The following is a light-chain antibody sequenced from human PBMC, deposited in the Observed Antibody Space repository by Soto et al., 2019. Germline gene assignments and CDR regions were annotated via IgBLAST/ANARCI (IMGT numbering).Light chain of an antibody. Sequence: ESVLTQSPGTLSLSPGEKATLSCRASQSVSSSYLAWYQQKPGQAPRLLIYGASSRATGIPDRFSGSGSGTDFTLTVSRLEPEDFAAYYCQQVGSSSWTFGQGTKV. J-gene: IGKJ1*01. CDR3: QQVGSSSWT. CDR1: QSVSSSY. CDR2: GAS. V-gene: IGKV3-20*01.